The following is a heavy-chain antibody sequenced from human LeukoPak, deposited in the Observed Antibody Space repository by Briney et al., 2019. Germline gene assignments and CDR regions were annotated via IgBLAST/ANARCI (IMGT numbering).Heavy chain of an antibody. J-gene: IGHJ5*02. CDR2: IYYSGST. Sequence: SETLSLTCTVSGGSISSGGSYWSWIRQHPGKGLEWIGYIYYSGSTYYNPSLKSRVTISVDTSKNQFSLKLSSVTAADTAVYYCASSIARGVNWFDPWGQGTLVTVSS. D-gene: IGHD2/OR15-2a*01. V-gene: IGHV4-31*03. CDR3: ASSIARGVNWFDP. CDR1: GGSISSGGSY.